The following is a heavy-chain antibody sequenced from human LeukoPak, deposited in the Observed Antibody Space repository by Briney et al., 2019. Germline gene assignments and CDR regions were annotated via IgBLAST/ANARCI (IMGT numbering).Heavy chain of an antibody. CDR3: VRDRWLDY. CDR2: IHFSGDT. J-gene: IGHJ4*02. V-gene: IGHV4-59*01. CDR1: GGSISSYY. D-gene: IGHD3-10*01. Sequence: SETLSLTCTVSGGSISSYYWSWIRQPAGKGLEWIAYIHFSGDTNYNPSFKSRLTTSVDTSKNLFSLNLNSVTAADTAVYYCVRDRWLDYWGQGIQVTVSS.